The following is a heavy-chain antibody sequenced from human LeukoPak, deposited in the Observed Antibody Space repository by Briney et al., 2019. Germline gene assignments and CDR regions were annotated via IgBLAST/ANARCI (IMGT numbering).Heavy chain of an antibody. CDR1: GFTFSSYE. V-gene: IGHV3-48*03. CDR3: AKGSYPLYYYDSSGYCPFDY. D-gene: IGHD3-22*01. J-gene: IGHJ4*02. Sequence: GGSLRLSCAASGFTFSSYEMHWVRQAPGKGLEWVSYISSSGSTIYYADSVKGRFTISRDNSKNTLYLQMNSLRAEDTAVYYCAKGSYPLYYYDSSGYCPFDYWGQGTLVTVSS. CDR2: ISSSGSTI.